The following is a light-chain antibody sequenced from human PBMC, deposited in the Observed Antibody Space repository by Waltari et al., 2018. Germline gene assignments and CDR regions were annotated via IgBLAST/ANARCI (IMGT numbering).Light chain of an antibody. CDR2: DDS. V-gene: IGLV3-21*02. CDR1: DIGSKS. CDR3: QVWHSRTDHYV. Sequence: SYVLTQPPSVSVAPGQTARITCGGNDIGSKSVHWYQQKPGPAPVLFVYDDSDRPSGIPERFAGSNSGNTATLTIGRVEAGDEADYYCQVWHSRTDHYVFGTGTKVTVL. J-gene: IGLJ1*01.